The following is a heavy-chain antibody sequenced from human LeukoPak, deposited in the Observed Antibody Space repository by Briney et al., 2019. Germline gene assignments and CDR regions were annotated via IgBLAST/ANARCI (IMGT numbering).Heavy chain of an antibody. CDR1: GGSFSGYY. CDR2: INHSGST. CDR3: ARPYGWELPNWFDP. Sequence: SETLSLTCAVYGGSFSGYYWSWIRQPPGQGLEWIGEINHSGSTNYNPSLTSRGTISVDTSKNQFSLKLSSVTAADRAVYYCARPYGWELPNWFDPWGQGTLVTVSS. D-gene: IGHD1-26*01. V-gene: IGHV4-34*01. J-gene: IGHJ5*02.